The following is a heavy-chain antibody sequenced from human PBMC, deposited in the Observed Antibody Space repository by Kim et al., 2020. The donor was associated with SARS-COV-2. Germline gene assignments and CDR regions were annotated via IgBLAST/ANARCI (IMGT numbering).Heavy chain of an antibody. CDR1: GSYI. Sequence: GGSLRLSCVTSGSYIIHCVRQAPGKGLEWVAAMSFDGFSKYIVDSEKGRFNISRDDSKNTVYMELNILRDEDSAVYYCATYGGTSGRCGSFDWWVRGTVV. D-gene: IGHD2-15*01. V-gene: IGHV3-30-3*01. J-gene: IGHJ4*02. CDR2: MSFDGFSK. CDR3: ATYGGTSGRCGSFDW.